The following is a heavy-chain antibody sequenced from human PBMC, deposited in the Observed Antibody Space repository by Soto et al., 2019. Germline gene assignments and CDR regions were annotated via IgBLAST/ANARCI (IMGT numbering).Heavy chain of an antibody. Sequence: EVQLVESGGGLIQPGGSLRLSCAASGFTVSSNYMSWVRQAPGKGLEWVSVIYSGGSTYYADSVKGRFTISRDNSKKTLYLQMNSLRAEDTAVYYCARPKLVVPASSRAADAFDIWGQGTMVTVSS. CDR1: GFTVSSNY. CDR3: ARPKLVVPASSRAADAFDI. CDR2: IYSGGST. D-gene: IGHD2-2*01. V-gene: IGHV3-53*01. J-gene: IGHJ3*02.